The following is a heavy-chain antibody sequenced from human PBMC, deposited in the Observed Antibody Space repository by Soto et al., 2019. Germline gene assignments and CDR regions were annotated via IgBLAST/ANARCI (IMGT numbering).Heavy chain of an antibody. CDR2: ISGSDGKT. J-gene: IGHJ4*02. V-gene: IGHV3-23*01. D-gene: IGHD3-3*01. Sequence: GGSLRLSCAASGFSFGSYALSWVRQAPGKGLEWVSTISGSDGKTFYADSVKGRFSISRDTSQNTLYLQMNSLGADDTAIYYCARWSYLDYWGQGTRVTVSS. CDR1: GFSFGSYA. CDR3: ARWSYLDY.